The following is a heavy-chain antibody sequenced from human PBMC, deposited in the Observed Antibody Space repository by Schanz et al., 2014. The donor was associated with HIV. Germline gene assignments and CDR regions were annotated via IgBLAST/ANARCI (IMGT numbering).Heavy chain of an antibody. CDR1: GFTLSNSA. CDR3: ARGRNGMGV. CDR2: ISYDGSNR. J-gene: IGHJ6*02. V-gene: IGHV3-30*04. Sequence: VQLVESGGGPVKPGGSARLSCAASGFTLSNSAMHWVRQAPGKGLEWVALISYDGSNRYYSDSVKGRFTISRDNSNNTLYLQMNSLTVDDTAVYYCARGRNGMGVWGPGTTVTVSS.